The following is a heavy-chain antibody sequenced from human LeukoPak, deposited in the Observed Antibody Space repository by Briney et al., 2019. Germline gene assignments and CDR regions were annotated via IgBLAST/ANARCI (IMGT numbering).Heavy chain of an antibody. CDR1: GFAFSSYA. Sequence: GALRLSCAASGFAFSSYAMSWVRQAPGKGLEWVSAISGSGGSTYYADSVKGQFTISRDNSKNTLDLQMNSLRAEDTAVYYCAKGGVDGFLEWFYYYYMDVWGKGPTVTVSS. V-gene: IGHV3-23*01. D-gene: IGHD3-3*01. J-gene: IGHJ6*03. CDR2: ISGSGGST. CDR3: AKGGVDGFLEWFYYYYMDV.